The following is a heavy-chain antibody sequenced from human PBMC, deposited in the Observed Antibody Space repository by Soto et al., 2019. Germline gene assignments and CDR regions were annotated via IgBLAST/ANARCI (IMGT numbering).Heavy chain of an antibody. CDR1: GFTFSYYW. CDR2: IHSDGSST. CDR3: ARGDRGAFDL. Sequence: EVQLVESGGGLVRPGGSLRLSCAASGFTFSYYWMNWVRQAPGKGLVWVSRIHSDGSSTTYADFVKGRFIISRDNARNTVDLQMNSVRVEDTAGYYCARGDRGAFDLWGQGTVVTVSS. V-gene: IGHV3-74*01. D-gene: IGHD1-26*01. J-gene: IGHJ3*01.